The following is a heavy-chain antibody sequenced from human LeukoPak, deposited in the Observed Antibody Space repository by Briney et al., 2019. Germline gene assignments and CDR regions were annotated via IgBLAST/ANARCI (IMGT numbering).Heavy chain of an antibody. V-gene: IGHV1-2*06. J-gene: IGHJ3*02. CDR3: ARYSASADAFDI. CDR1: GYTFTGYY. D-gene: IGHD2-15*01. Sequence: GASVKVSCKASGYTFTGYYMHWVRQAPGQGLEWMGRINPNSGGTNYAQKFQGRVTMTRDTSISTAYMELSRLRSDDTAVYYSARYSASADAFDIWGQGTMVTVSS. CDR2: INPNSGGT.